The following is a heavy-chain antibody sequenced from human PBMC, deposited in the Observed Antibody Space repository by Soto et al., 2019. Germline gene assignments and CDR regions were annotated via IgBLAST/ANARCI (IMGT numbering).Heavy chain of an antibody. D-gene: IGHD2-2*01. J-gene: IGHJ4*02. V-gene: IGHV3-13*01. CDR3: ARACSSTSCNSASRHLDY. Sequence: GSLRLSCAASGFTFSSYDMHWVRQATGKGLEWVSAIGTAGDTYYPGSVKGRFTISRENAKNSWYLQMNSLRAGDTAVYYCARACSSTSCNSASRHLDYWGQGTLVTVSS. CDR1: GFTFSSYD. CDR2: IGTAGDT.